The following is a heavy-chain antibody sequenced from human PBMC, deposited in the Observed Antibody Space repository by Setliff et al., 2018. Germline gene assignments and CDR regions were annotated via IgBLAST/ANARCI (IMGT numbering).Heavy chain of an antibody. D-gene: IGHD6-19*01. Sequence: SETLSLICVVYGESFDWIRQPPGKGLEWIGEINHSGSTNYNPSLMSRVSISVDTSKNQFSLNLTSVTAADTAVYYCARASSGWYSAYYYYMDVWGKGTTVTSP. CDR2: INHSGST. CDR3: ARASSGWYSAYYYYMDV. J-gene: IGHJ6*03. CDR1: GESFD. V-gene: IGHV4-34*01.